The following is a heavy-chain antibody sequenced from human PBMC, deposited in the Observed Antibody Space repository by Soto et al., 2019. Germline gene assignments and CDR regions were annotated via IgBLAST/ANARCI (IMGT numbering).Heavy chain of an antibody. V-gene: IGHV5-10-1*01. J-gene: IGHJ6*02. Sequence: GESLKISCKGSGYSFTSYWISWVRQMPGKGLEWMGRIDPSDSYTNYSPSFQGHVTISADKSISTAYLQWSSLKASDTAMYYCARIVVVVANYSNYYYYYGMDVWGQGTTVTVSS. D-gene: IGHD2-15*01. CDR1: GYSFTSYW. CDR3: ARIVVVVANYSNYYYYYGMDV. CDR2: IDPSDSYT.